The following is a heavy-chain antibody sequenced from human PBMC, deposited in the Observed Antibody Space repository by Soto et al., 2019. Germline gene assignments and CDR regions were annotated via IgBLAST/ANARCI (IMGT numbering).Heavy chain of an antibody. Sequence: EVQLLESGGGLVQPGGSLTLTCIVSGFTSGKYAMSWVRQAPGKGLEWVSEIGGGGEHTNYADSVRGRFTMSRDNSKNTLYLHMSSLKVEDTAVYYCAKDEVAANGRADAFDIWGQGTVVTVSS. D-gene: IGHD2-15*01. V-gene: IGHV3-23*01. CDR2: IGGGGEHT. CDR3: AKDEVAANGRADAFDI. J-gene: IGHJ3*02. CDR1: GFTSGKYA.